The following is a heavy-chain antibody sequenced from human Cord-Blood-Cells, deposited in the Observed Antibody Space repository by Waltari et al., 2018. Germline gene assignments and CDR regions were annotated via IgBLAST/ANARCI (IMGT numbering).Heavy chain of an antibody. V-gene: IGHV4-39*01. Sequence: QLQLQESGPGLVQPSEPLSLTRPVSGGSISSSSYYLGLIRHPPGKGLEWIGSIYYSGSTYYNPSLKSRVTISVDTSKNQFSLKLSSVTAADTAVYYCASQGDTAMVDYWGQGTLVTVSS. CDR2: IYYSGST. J-gene: IGHJ4*02. CDR1: GGSISSSSYY. CDR3: ASQGDTAMVDY. D-gene: IGHD5-18*01.